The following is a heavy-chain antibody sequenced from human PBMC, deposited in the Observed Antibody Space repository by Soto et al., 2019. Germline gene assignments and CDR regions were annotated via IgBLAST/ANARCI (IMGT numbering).Heavy chain of an antibody. CDR3: AKDPAGYSIPFDP. CDR2: IYYSGST. CDR1: GGSISSYY. J-gene: IGHJ5*02. D-gene: IGHD1-26*01. Sequence: SETLSLTCPVSGGSISSYYWSWIRQPPGKGLEWIGYIYYSGSTNYNPSLKSRVTISVDTSKNQFSLRAEDTAVYHCAKDPAGYSIPFDPWGQGTLVTVSS. V-gene: IGHV4-59*01.